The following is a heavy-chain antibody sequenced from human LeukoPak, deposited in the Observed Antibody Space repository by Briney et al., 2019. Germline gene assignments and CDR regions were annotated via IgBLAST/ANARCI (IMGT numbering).Heavy chain of an antibody. CDR3: ASRRKEYGYSYAFDY. CDR2: IYHSGST. CDR1: GGSISSSNW. V-gene: IGHV4-4*02. Sequence: SETLSLTCAVSGGSISSSNWWSWVRQPPGKGLEWIGEIYHSGSTNYNPSLKSRVTISVDTSKNQFSLKLSSVTAADTAVYYCASRRKEYGYSYAFDYWGQGTLVTVSS. D-gene: IGHD5-18*01. J-gene: IGHJ4*02.